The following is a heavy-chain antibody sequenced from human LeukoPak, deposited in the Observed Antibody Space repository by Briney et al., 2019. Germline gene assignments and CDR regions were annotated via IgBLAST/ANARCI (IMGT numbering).Heavy chain of an antibody. J-gene: IGHJ4*02. V-gene: IGHV4-38-2*02. D-gene: IGHD6-13*01. CDR3: VRDPRAAAGHFDD. Sequence: SETLSLTCSVAGYSISSGTYWGWIRQPPGKGLEWIGSMYHSGNTYYNPSLKSRVTISVDTSKNHFSLKLSSVTAADTAVYYCVRDPRAAAGHFDDWGQGALVTVSS. CDR2: MYHSGNT. CDR1: GYSISSGTY.